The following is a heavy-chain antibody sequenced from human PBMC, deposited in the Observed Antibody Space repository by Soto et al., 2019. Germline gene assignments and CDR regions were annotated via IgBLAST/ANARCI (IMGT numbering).Heavy chain of an antibody. CDR2: IYYSGST. CDR3: ASTYSSSVGNYYYYYGMDV. Sequence: PSETMSLTCTVAGGSISSSSYYWGWIRQPPGKGLEWIGSIYYSGSTYYNPSLKSRVTISVGTSKNQFSLKLSSVTAADTAVYYCASTYSSSVGNYYYYYGMDVWGQGTTVTVSS. V-gene: IGHV4-39*01. J-gene: IGHJ6*02. D-gene: IGHD6-13*01. CDR1: GGSISSSSYY.